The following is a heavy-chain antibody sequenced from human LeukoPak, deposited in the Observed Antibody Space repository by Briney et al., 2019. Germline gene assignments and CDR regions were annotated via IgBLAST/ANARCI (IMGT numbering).Heavy chain of an antibody. CDR2: IYPGDSDT. D-gene: IGHD6-13*01. CDR3: ARRRYAAAAGTETYYFDY. V-gene: IGHV5-51*01. Sequence: GESLKISCKGSGYSFTSYWIGWVRQMPGKGLEWMGIIYPGDSDTRYSPSFQGQVTISADKSISTAYLQWSSLKASDTAMYYCARRRYAAAAGTETYYFDYWGQGTLVTVSS. J-gene: IGHJ4*02. CDR1: GYSFTSYW.